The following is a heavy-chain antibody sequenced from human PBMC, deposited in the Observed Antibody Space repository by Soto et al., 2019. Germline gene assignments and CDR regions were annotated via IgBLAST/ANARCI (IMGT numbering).Heavy chain of an antibody. CDR1: GFTFSSYA. Sequence: EVQLLESGGGLVQPGGSLRLSCAASGFTFSSYAMSWVRQAPGKGLEWVSTISGSGGSTYYADSVRGRFTISRDNSKNTLHLQMNSLRAEDTAVYYCAKDPILTGYWCDPWGQGTLVTVSS. CDR2: ISGSGGST. V-gene: IGHV3-23*01. CDR3: AKDPILTGYWCDP. J-gene: IGHJ5*02. D-gene: IGHD3-9*01.